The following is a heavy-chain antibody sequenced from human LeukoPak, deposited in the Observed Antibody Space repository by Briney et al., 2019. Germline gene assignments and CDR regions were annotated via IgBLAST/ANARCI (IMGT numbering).Heavy chain of an antibody. CDR2: ISSSGSFL. V-gene: IGHV3-21*05. CDR1: GFTFCSYW. Sequence: GGALRLSFGAPGFTFCSYWMNWVRQAPGGGLGGVSYISSSGSFLKYADSVKGRFTISRDNAKNSLYLQMDSLRAEDTAVYYCAELGITMIGGVWGKGTTVTISS. J-gene: IGHJ6*04. D-gene: IGHD3-10*02. CDR3: AELGITMIGGV.